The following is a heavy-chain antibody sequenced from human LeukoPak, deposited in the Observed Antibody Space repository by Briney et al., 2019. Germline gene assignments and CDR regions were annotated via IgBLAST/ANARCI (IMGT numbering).Heavy chain of an antibody. J-gene: IGHJ4*02. CDR1: GGSFSGYY. D-gene: IGHD7-27*01. CDR3: AKPLGNY. CDR2: ISHSGST. V-gene: IGHV4-34*01. Sequence: SETLSLTCAVYGGSFSGYYWSWIRQPPGKGPEWIGEISHSGSTNYNPSLKSRVTISVDTSKNQFSLKLSSVTAADTAVYYCAKPLGNYWGQGTLVTVSS.